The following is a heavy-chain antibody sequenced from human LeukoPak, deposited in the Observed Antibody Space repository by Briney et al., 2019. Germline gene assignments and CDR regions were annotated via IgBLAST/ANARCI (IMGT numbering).Heavy chain of an antibody. CDR3: ARGGKWSPRDRFDP. V-gene: IGHV3-21*01. CDR1: GFTFSSYS. J-gene: IGHJ5*02. D-gene: IGHD2-8*01. Sequence: GGSLRLSCAASGFTFSSYSMNWVRQAPGKGLEWVSSISSSSSSYIYYADSVKGRFTISRDNAKNSLYLQMNSPRAEDTAVYYCARGGKWSPRDRFDPWGQGTLVTVSS. CDR2: ISSSSSSYI.